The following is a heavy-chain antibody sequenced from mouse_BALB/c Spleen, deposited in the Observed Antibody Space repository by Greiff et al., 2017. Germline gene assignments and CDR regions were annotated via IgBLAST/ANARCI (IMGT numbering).Heavy chain of an antibody. CDR3: ARDRGIRGRMDY. CDR2: ISSGGSYT. V-gene: IGHV5-9-4*01. CDR1: GFTFSSYA. D-gene: IGHD2-4*01. Sequence: EVKVEESGGGLVKPGGSLKLSCAASGFTFSSYAMSWVRQSPEKRLEWVAEISSGGSYTYYPDTVTGRFTISRDNAKNTLYLEMSSLRSEDTAMYYCARDRGIRGRMDYWGQGTSVTVSS. J-gene: IGHJ4*01.